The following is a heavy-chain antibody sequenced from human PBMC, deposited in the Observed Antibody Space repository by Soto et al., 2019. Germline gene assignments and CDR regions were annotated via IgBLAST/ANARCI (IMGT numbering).Heavy chain of an antibody. Sequence: QVQLVQSGAEVKKPGSSGKVSCKASGGTFSSYAISWVRQAPGQGLEWMGGIIPIFGTANYAQKFQGRVTITADKSTSTAYRELSSLRSEDTAVYYCARAWRGNRGYGGHMDGWGQGTNVTVSS. D-gene: IGHD4-17*01. V-gene: IGHV1-69*06. CDR2: IIPIFGTA. CDR3: ARAWRGNRGYGGHMDG. CDR1: GGTFSSYA. J-gene: IGHJ6*02.